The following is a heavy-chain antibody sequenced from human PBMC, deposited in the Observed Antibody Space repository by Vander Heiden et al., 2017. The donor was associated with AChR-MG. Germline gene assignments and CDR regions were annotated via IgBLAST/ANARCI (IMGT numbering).Heavy chain of an antibody. Sequence: EVQLVESGRGLVQPGRSLRLSCAASGFTFDDYDMHWVRQAPGKGLGWVSGISWNSGSIGYADSVKGRFTISRDNAKNSLYLQMNSLRAEDTALYYCAKDLSLAAAQFYYYGMDVWGQGTTVTVSS. V-gene: IGHV3-9*01. J-gene: IGHJ6*02. CDR1: GFTFDDYD. D-gene: IGHD2-15*01. CDR2: ISWNSGSI. CDR3: AKDLSLAAAQFYYYGMDV.